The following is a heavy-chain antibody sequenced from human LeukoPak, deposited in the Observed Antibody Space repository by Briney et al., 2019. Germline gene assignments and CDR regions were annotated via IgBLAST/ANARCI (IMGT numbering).Heavy chain of an antibody. CDR2: MNPNSGNT. Sequence: ASVKVSCKASGYTFTSYDINWVRQAPGQGLEWMGWMNPNSGNTGYAQKFQGRVTMTRNTSISTAYMELSSLRSEDTAVYYCAIAYSSSWYALADWFDPWGQGTLVTVSS. V-gene: IGHV1-8*01. CDR1: GYTFTSYD. CDR3: AIAYSSSWYALADWFDP. D-gene: IGHD6-13*01. J-gene: IGHJ5*02.